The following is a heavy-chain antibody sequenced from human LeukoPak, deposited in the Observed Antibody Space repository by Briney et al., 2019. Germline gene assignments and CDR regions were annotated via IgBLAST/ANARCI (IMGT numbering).Heavy chain of an antibody. Sequence: SQTLSLTCTVSGDSISNNICWSWVRHPPGKGLEWIGEIFHCGSTNYNPSLKSRVTISLDKSKNQVALRVDSLTAADTAVYYCAKNAWYCLDYWGQGTLVTVSS. CDR2: IFHCGST. CDR3: AKNAWYCLDY. V-gene: IGHV4-4*02. CDR1: GDSISNNIC. D-gene: IGHD6-13*01. J-gene: IGHJ4*02.